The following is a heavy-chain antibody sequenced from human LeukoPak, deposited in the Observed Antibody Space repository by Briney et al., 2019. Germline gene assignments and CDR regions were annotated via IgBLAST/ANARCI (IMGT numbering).Heavy chain of an antibody. CDR3: ARDESYYGSVPSDD. CDR1: GGTFSSYA. D-gene: IGHD3-10*01. J-gene: IGHJ4*01. Sequence: SVKVSCKASGGTFSSYAISRVRQAPGQGLEWMGRIIPILGIANYAQKFQGRVTITADKSTSTAYMELSSLRSEDTAVYYCARDESYYGSVPSDDWGQGTLVTASS. V-gene: IGHV1-69*04. CDR2: IIPILGIA.